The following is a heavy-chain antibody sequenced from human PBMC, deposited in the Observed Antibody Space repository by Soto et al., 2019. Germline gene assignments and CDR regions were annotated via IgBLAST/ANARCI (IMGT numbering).Heavy chain of an antibody. D-gene: IGHD3-22*01. CDR2: ISAYNGNT. V-gene: IGHV1-18*01. Sequence: QVQLVQSGAEVKQPGASVKVSCKASGYTFNRYAISWVRQAPGQGLEWMGWISAYNGNTNYAQKFQGRVTMTTDTSTSSAYLVLRSLRSDDTAVYYCARLDDYVTSRYYSVEDFWGQGTLVTVSS. CDR3: ARLDDYVTSRYYSVEDF. J-gene: IGHJ4*02. CDR1: GYTFNRYA.